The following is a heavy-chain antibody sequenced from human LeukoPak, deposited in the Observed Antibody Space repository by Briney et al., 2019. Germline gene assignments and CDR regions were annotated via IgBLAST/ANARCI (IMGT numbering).Heavy chain of an antibody. D-gene: IGHD5-18*01. V-gene: IGHV4-39*07. CDR1: GGSISSSPYY. CDR2: IYYSGTT. Sequence: SETLSLTCTVSGGSISSSPYYWGWIRHPPGKGLEWIGSIYYSGTTHYSPSLESRVTISVDTSKNQFSLKLVSVTAADTAIYYCAKGAGGFSYYNWFDPWGQGTLVTVSS. CDR3: AKGAGGFSYYNWFDP. J-gene: IGHJ5*02.